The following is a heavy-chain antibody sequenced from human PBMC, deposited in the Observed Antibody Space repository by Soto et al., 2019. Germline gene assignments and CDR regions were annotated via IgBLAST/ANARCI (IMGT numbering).Heavy chain of an antibody. J-gene: IGHJ4*02. CDR2: IAYDGSNR. Sequence: QVQLVESGGGVVQPGRSLSLSCAASGFTFTTHGMHWVRQSPGKGLEWVASIAYDGSNRNYGDPVKGRFFVSRHNPKKTLSLQMNSLRDEDTAVYFCAKDRGGSWTFDYWGQGILVIVSS. CDR3: AKDRGGSWTFDY. V-gene: IGHV3-30*18. CDR1: GFTFTTHG. D-gene: IGHD6-13*01.